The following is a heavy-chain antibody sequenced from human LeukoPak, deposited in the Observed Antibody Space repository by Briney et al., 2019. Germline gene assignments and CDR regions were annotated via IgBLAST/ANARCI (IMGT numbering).Heavy chain of an antibody. Sequence: SETLSLTCTVSGGSISSCYWSWTRQPPGKGLEWIGYIYYSGSTNYNPSLKSRVTISVDTSKNQFSLKLSSVTAADTAVYYCARLTVVTHPDWFDPWGQGTLVTVSS. D-gene: IGHD4-23*01. V-gene: IGHV4-59*01. J-gene: IGHJ5*02. CDR2: IYYSGST. CDR3: ARLTVVTHPDWFDP. CDR1: GGSISSCY.